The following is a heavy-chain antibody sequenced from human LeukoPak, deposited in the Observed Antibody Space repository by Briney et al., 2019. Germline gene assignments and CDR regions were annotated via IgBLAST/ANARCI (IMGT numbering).Heavy chain of an antibody. V-gene: IGHV3-23*01. Sequence: AISGSGCSTYYVVSVKGRFTISRDNFKTTLYLQMNSLRAEDTAVYYCAKVRDYDSSGYSDYWGQGNLVTVSS. CDR2: ISGSGCST. CDR3: AKVRDYDSSGYSDY. D-gene: IGHD3-22*01. J-gene: IGHJ4*02.